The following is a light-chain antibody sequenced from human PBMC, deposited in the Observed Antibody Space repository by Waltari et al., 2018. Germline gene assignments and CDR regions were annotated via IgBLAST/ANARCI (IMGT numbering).Light chain of an antibody. J-gene: IGKJ2*01. V-gene: IGKV4-1*01. CDR3: QQYYSTPHA. CDR1: QSVLYSSNNKNY. Sequence: DIVMTQSPDSLAVSLGERAAINCKSSQSVLYSSNNKNYLAWYQQKPGQPPRLLIYWASTRESGVPDRFSGSGSGTDFTFTISSLQAEDVAVYHCQQYYSTPHAFGQGTKLEIK. CDR2: WAS.